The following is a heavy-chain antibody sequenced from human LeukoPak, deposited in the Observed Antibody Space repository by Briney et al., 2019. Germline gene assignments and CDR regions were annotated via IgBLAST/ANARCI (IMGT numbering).Heavy chain of an antibody. J-gene: IGHJ6*02. Sequence: PGGSLRLSCAASGFTFDDYAMHWVRQAPGKGLEWVSGISWNSGSIGYADSVKGRFTIPRDNAKNSLYLQMNSLRAEDTALYYCAKDIKSGDTWGGYGMDVWGQGTTVTVSS. CDR3: AKDIKSGDTWGGYGMDV. D-gene: IGHD7-27*01. V-gene: IGHV3-9*01. CDR1: GFTFDDYA. CDR2: ISWNSGSI.